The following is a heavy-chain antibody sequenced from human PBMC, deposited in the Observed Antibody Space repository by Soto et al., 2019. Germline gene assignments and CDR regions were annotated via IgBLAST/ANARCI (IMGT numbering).Heavy chain of an antibody. CDR3: AHIRGQSRGWVPFDY. Sequence: QITLRESGPTLVKPTQTLTLTCTFSGFSLNTPGVGVGWVRQPPGKAPEWLALIYWHDDKRFSPSLRSRLTITKDASRSQVILTMTNMDPVDTATYYCAHIRGQSRGWVPFDYWGQGTLVTVSS. CDR1: GFSLNTPGVG. D-gene: IGHD6-19*01. V-gene: IGHV2-5*01. J-gene: IGHJ4*02. CDR2: IYWHDDK.